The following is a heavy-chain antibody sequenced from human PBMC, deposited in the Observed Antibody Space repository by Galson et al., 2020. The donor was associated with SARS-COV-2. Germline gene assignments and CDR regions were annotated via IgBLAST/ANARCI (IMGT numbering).Heavy chain of an antibody. Sequence: SETLSLTCTASGGSISSGSYYWSWIRQPAGKGLEWIGRIYTSGSTNYNPSLKSRVTISVDTSKNQFSLKLSSVTAADTAVYYCARGPAAIYYYYMDVWGKGTTVTVSS. CDR2: IYTSGST. CDR1: GGSISSGSYY. J-gene: IGHJ6*03. CDR3: ARGPAAIYYYYMDV. V-gene: IGHV4-61*02. D-gene: IGHD2-2*01.